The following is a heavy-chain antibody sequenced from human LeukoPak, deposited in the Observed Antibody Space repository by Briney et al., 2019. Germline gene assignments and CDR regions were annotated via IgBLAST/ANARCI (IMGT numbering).Heavy chain of an antibody. CDR1: GFTFSGYA. CDR3: AKGRELFRRDTYFNF. CDR2: ISGSGGST. V-gene: IGHV3-23*01. D-gene: IGHD3-10*01. Sequence: PGGSLRLSCAASGFTFSGYAMSWVRQAPGKGLEWVSVISGSGGSTYYADSVKGRFTISRDNSKSTLYLQMNSLRAEDTAVYYCAKGRELFRRDTYFNFWGQETLVTVSS. J-gene: IGHJ4*02.